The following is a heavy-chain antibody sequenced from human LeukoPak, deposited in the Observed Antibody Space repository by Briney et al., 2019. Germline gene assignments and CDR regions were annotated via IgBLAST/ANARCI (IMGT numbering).Heavy chain of an antibody. CDR2: ISSSSYI. V-gene: IGHV3-21*01. D-gene: IGHD2-2*01. J-gene: IGHJ4*02. CDR3: ARGGSTSSHFDY. CDR1: GFTFSSYS. Sequence: GGSLRLSCAASGFTFSSYSMNWVRQAPGEGLEWVSSISSSSYIYYADSVKGRFTISRDNAKNSLYLQMNSLRAEDTAVYYCARGGSTSSHFDYWGQGTLVTVSS.